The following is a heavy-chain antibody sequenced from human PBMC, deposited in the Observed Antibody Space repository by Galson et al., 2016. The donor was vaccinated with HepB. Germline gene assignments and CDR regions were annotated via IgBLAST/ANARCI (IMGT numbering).Heavy chain of an antibody. Sequence: SLRLSCAASGFTFSSYAMTWVRQPPGKGLEWVSSISGGSTCYADSVKGRFTISRDNSKNTVYLQMNSLRAEDTAIYYCAKDLGDGTYWGNIDHWGQGTLVTVSS. D-gene: IGHD1-26*01. CDR2: ISGGST. V-gene: IGHV3-23*01. CDR3: AKDLGDGTYWGNIDH. J-gene: IGHJ4*02. CDR1: GFTFSSYA.